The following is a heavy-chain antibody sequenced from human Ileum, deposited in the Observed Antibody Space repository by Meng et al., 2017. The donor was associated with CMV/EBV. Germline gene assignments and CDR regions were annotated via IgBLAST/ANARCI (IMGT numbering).Heavy chain of an antibody. J-gene: IGHJ4*02. CDR1: ISSGDYY. D-gene: IGHD3-3*01. V-gene: IGHV4-31*02. Sequence: ISSGDYYWNWVRQHPVRGLEWIGYINYRGKGYQNPSLKSRASMSVETSKNQFSLKLTSVTAADTAVYYCARQNETITTSGVVITFFDFWGQGALVTVSS. CDR2: INYRGKG. CDR3: ARQNETITTSGVVITFFDF.